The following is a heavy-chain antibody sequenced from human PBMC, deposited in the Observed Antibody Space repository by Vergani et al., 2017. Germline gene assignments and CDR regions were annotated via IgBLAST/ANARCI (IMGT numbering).Heavy chain of an antibody. J-gene: IGHJ6*03. D-gene: IGHD3-10*01. CDR3: AKSGGGQGYYMDV. Sequence: QVQLVESGGGVVQPGRSLRLSCAASGFTFSSYGMHWVRQAPGKGLEWVAVISYDGSNKYFADSVKGRFTISRDKSKNTRYLQMNSLRAEDTAVYYCAKSGGGQGYYMDVWGKGTTVTVSS. CDR2: ISYDGSNK. V-gene: IGHV3-30*18. CDR1: GFTFSSYG.